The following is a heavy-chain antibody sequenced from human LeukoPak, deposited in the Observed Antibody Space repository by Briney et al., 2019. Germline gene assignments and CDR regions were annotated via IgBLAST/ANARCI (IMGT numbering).Heavy chain of an antibody. V-gene: IGHV3-23*01. J-gene: IGHJ4*02. Sequence: GGSLRLFCAASGFTFSSYAMSWVRQATGKGREWVSAISGSGGSTYYADSVKGRFTISRDNSKNTLYLQMNSLRAEDTAVYYCAKEWLARYFDYWGQGPLVTVSS. CDR3: AKEWLARYFDY. CDR2: ISGSGGST. CDR1: GFTFSSYA. D-gene: IGHD5-24*01.